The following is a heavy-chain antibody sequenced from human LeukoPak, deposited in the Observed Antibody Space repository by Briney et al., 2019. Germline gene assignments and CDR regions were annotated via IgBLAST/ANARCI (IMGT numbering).Heavy chain of an antibody. CDR1: GFTFHDAW. V-gene: IGHV3-15*01. J-gene: IGHJ5*02. D-gene: IGHD3-10*01. CDR3: ATDKPSYASVRNL. Sequence: GGCLRRSCAASGFTFHDAWMAWVRQAPGKGLEWVGRIKSSTDGGTPFYATPVKDRFTISRDDSKNTLYLQMNSLKTEDTAFYYCATDKPSYASVRNLWGQGTLVTVSS. CDR2: IKSSTDGGTP.